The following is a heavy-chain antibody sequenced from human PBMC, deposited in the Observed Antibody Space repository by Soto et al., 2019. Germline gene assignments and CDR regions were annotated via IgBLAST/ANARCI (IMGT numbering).Heavy chain of an antibody. CDR1: GFTVISNY. Sequence: PGGSLILSCAASGFTVISNYMSWVRQAPGKGLEWVSVIYSGGSTYYADSVKGRFTISRDNSKNTLYLQMNSLRAEDTAVYYCARVPIGRGTAQYYFDYWGQGTLVTVSS. CDR3: ARVPIGRGTAQYYFDY. CDR2: IYSGGST. J-gene: IGHJ4*02. V-gene: IGHV3-53*01. D-gene: IGHD3-16*01.